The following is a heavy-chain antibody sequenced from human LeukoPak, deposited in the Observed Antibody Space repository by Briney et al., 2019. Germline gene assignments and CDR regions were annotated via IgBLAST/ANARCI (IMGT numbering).Heavy chain of an antibody. CDR2: IYYSGST. Sequence: SETLSLTCTVSGGSISSSSYYWGWIRQPPGKGLEWIRSIYYSGSTYYNPSLKSRVTISVDTSKNQFSLKLSSVTAADTAVYYCARRRIAAAFPPYYYYMDVWGKGTTVTVSS. CDR3: ARRRIAAAFPPYYYYMDV. CDR1: GGSISSSSYY. J-gene: IGHJ6*03. D-gene: IGHD6-13*01. V-gene: IGHV4-39*01.